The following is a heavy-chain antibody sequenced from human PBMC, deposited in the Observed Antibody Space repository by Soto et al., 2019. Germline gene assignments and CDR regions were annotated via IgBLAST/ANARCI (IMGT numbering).Heavy chain of an antibody. V-gene: IGHV3-23*01. CDR1: GFTFRNSA. D-gene: IGHD3-22*01. CDR2: IGADGVTT. J-gene: IGHJ4*02. Sequence: DVQLLESGAGLVQPGGSLRLSCAASGFTFRNSAMNWVHQAPGKGLEWVSAIGADGVTTYYVDSVKGRFTVSRDSSKNTLYLHMNSLRAEDTAVSYCVFPSSGKYFFDYWGQGALVPVYS. CDR3: VFPSSGKYFFDY.